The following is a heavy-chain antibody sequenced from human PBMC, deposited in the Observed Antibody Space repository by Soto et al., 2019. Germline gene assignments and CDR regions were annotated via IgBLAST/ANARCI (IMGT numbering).Heavy chain of an antibody. CDR1: GYTFTSYG. Sequence: QVQLVQSGAEVKKPGASVKVSCKASGYTFTSYGISWVRQAPGQGLEWMGWITGYNCKTNYAQKLQGRVTMTQDTSTSTAHMELRSLRSDDTAVYYCARSETTVTSGGYYGMDVWCQGTTVTVSS. D-gene: IGHD4-4*01. CDR2: ITGYNCKT. V-gene: IGHV1-18*01. CDR3: ARSETTVTSGGYYGMDV. J-gene: IGHJ6*02.